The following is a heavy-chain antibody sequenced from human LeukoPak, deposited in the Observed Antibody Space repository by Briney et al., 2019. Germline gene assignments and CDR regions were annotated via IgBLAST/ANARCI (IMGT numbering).Heavy chain of an antibody. V-gene: IGHV4-39*01. J-gene: IGHJ4*02. CDR2: IYYSGST. CDR1: GGSISSSSYY. Sequence: SETLSLTCTVSGGSISSSSYYWGWIRQPPGRGLEWIGSIYYSGSTYYNPSLKSRVTISVDTSKNQFSLKLSSVTAADTAVYYCARQGYTYYYDSSGYYPFDYWGQGTLVTVSS. CDR3: ARQGYTYYYDSSGYYPFDY. D-gene: IGHD3-22*01.